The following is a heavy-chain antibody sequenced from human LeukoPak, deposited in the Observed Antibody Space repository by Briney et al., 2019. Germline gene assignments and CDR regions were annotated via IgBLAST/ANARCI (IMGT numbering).Heavy chain of an antibody. Sequence: GGSLRLSCAASGFTFSTYVMAWVRQAPGKGLEWVSAISDSGSDKYYADSVRGRFTISSDNSKNTLYLQMNSLRVEDTAVYYCAKGSSDSRPYYFDYWGQGALVTVSS. J-gene: IGHJ4*02. CDR2: ISDSGSDK. CDR1: GFTFSTYV. V-gene: IGHV3-23*01. D-gene: IGHD3-22*01. CDR3: AKGSSDSRPYYFDY.